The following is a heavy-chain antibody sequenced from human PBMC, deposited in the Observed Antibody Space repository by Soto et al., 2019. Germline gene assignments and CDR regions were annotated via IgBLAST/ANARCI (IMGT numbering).Heavy chain of an antibody. CDR1: GFTFSSYA. V-gene: IGHV3-30-3*01. CDR2: ISYDGSNK. J-gene: IGHJ6*02. D-gene: IGHD5-12*01. CDR3: ARGLVASHYYYYGMDV. Sequence: QVQLVESGGGVVQPGRSLRLSCAASGFTFSSYAMHWVRQAPGKGLEWVAVISYDGSNKYYADSVKGRFTISRDNSKNXLYLQMNSLRAEDTAVYYCARGLVASHYYYYGMDVWGQGTTVTVSS.